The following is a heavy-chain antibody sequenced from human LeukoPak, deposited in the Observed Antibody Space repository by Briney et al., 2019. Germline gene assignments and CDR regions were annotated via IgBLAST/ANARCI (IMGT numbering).Heavy chain of an antibody. D-gene: IGHD3-22*01. J-gene: IGHJ3*02. V-gene: IGHV4-4*07. Sequence: SETLSLTCTVSGGSISSYYWSWIRQPAGKGLEWIGRIYTSGSTNYNPSLKSRVTMSVDTSKNQFSLKLSSVTAADTAVYYCARDLLYYYDSISDAFDIWGQGTMVTVS. CDR1: GGSISSYY. CDR3: ARDLLYYYDSISDAFDI. CDR2: IYTSGST.